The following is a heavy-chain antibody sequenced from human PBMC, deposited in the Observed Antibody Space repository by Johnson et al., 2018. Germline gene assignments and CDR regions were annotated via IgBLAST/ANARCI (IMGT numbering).Heavy chain of an antibody. J-gene: IGHJ4*02. CDR2: IIPIFGTA. V-gene: IGHV1-69*06. CDR1: GGTFSSYA. D-gene: IGHD1-26*01. Sequence: VQLVESGAEVKKPGSSVKVSCKASGGTFSSYAISWVRQAPGQGLEWMGGIIPIFGTANYAQKFQGRVTITADTSTSTAYMELSSLSCEDTAVYYCAGDSRGASRGYSGSYYGRFDYGGQGTLVTVSS. CDR3: AGDSRGASRGYSGSYYGRFDY.